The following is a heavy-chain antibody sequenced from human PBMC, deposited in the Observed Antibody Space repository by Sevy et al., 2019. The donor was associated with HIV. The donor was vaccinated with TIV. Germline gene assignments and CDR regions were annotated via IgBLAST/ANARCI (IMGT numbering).Heavy chain of an antibody. V-gene: IGHV1-2*02. J-gene: IGHJ4*02. CDR1: GYTFTGYY. CDR2: INPNSDGT. Sequence: ASVKVSCKASGYTFTGYYIHWVRQAPGQGLEWMGWINPNSDGTNFAQKFQGRVTMTRDTSITTAYMELSRLRSDDTAVYYCAGGDTFWSAYYYFDYWGQGTLVTVSS. CDR3: AGGDTFWSAYYYFDY. D-gene: IGHD3-3*01.